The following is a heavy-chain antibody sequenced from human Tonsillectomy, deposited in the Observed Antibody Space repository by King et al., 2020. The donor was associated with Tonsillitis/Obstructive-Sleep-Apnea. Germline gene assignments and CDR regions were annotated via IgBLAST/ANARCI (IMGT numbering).Heavy chain of an antibody. CDR1: GFIFSDYA. CDR3: AREVIYDSSGYADAFDI. V-gene: IGHV3-30*04. CDR2: ISYDGSNK. Sequence: QLVQSGGGVVQPGRSLRLSCAASGFIFSDYAIHWVRQAPGKGLEWVAVISYDGSNKYYADSVKGRFTISRDNSKNTLALQMNSLRAEDTAAYYCAREVIYDSSGYADAFDIWGQGTMVTVSS. D-gene: IGHD3-22*01. J-gene: IGHJ3*02.